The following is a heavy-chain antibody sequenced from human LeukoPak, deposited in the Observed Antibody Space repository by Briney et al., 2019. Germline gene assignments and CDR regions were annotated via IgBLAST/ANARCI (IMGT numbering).Heavy chain of an antibody. CDR1: GDSVSSNSVT. J-gene: IGHJ5*02. Sequence: SQTLSLTCAISGDSVSSNSVTWNWIRQSPSRGLEWLGRTYYRSTRYNDYAVSVRGRITVNPDTSKNQFSLHLNSVAPEDTAVYYCARRLTQYDCFDPWGQGILVTVSS. CDR2: TYYRSTRYN. CDR3: ARRLTQYDCFDP. D-gene: IGHD2-2*01. V-gene: IGHV6-1*01.